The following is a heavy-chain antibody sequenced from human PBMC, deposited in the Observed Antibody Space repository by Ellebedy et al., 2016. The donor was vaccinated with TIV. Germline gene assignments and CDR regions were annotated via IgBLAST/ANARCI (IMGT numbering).Heavy chain of an antibody. CDR3: ARHLGINTRYSYFDF. CDR2: VHYRGST. Sequence: SETLSLTCTVSGGSISSYYWSRIRQPPGKGLEWIGYVHYRGSTNQNPSLKSRVSMSVDTSKNQLSLKLTSVTAADTAVYYCARHLGINTRYSYFDFWGQGILVTVSS. CDR1: GGSISSYY. V-gene: IGHV4-59*08. D-gene: IGHD1-1*01. J-gene: IGHJ4*02.